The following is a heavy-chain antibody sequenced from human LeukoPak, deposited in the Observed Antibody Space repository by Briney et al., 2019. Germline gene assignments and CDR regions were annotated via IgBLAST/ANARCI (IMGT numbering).Heavy chain of an antibody. V-gene: IGHV3-23*01. CDR2: ISRRDDYT. D-gene: IGHD3-10*01. J-gene: IGHJ4*02. CDR1: GFTFSNYA. CDR3: ANDYRSGSFHDF. Sequence: GGSLRLSCAASGFTFSNYAMSWVRQPPGKGLEWVSVISRRDDYTYYADSVKGRFTISRDNSKNTLYLQMNTLRAEDTAVYYCANDYRSGSFHDFWGQGTLVTVSS.